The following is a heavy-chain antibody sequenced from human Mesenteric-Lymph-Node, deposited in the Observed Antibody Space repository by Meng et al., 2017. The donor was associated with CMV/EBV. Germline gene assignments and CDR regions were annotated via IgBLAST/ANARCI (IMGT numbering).Heavy chain of an antibody. J-gene: IGHJ5*02. CDR1: GGSISSGAYH. D-gene: IGHD3-10*01. V-gene: IGHV4-61*02. CDR2: MFTSGSA. CDR3: ARPHYYGSGSSPWFDP. Sequence: QMQLQESGPGLVKPSQTLSLTCLVSGGSISSGAYHWSWIRQPAGKGLEWIGQMFTSGSANYNPSLQSRVTMSTDTSKNQFSLKLSSVTAADTAVYYCARPHYYGSGSSPWFDPWGQGTLVTVSS.